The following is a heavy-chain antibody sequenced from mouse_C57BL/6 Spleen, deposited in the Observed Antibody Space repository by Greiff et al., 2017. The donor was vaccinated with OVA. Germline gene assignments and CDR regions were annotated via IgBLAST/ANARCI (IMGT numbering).Heavy chain of an antibody. CDR2: IYPGDGDT. V-gene: IGHV1-82*01. J-gene: IGHJ2*01. Sequence: QVQLQHSGPELVKPGASVKISCKASGYAFSSSWMNWVKQRPGKGLEWIGRIYPGDGDTNYNGKFKGKATLTADKSSSTAYMQLSSLTSEDSSVYFCARGGYGSSYVGYWGQGTTLTVSS. CDR1: GYAFSSSW. CDR3: ARGGYGSSYVGY. D-gene: IGHD1-1*01.